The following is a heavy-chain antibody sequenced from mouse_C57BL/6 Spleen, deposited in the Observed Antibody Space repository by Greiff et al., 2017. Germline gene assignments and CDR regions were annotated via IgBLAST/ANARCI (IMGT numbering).Heavy chain of an antibody. Sequence: VKLVESGPGLVQPSQSLSITCTVSGFSLTSYGVHWVRQSPGKGLEWLGVIWSGGSTDYNAAFISRLSISKDNSKSQVFFKMNSLQADDTAIYYCASPLCGSSSWFAYWGQGTLVTVSA. D-gene: IGHD1-1*01. J-gene: IGHJ3*01. V-gene: IGHV2-2*01. CDR2: IWSGGST. CDR3: ASPLCGSSSWFAY. CDR1: GFSLTSYG.